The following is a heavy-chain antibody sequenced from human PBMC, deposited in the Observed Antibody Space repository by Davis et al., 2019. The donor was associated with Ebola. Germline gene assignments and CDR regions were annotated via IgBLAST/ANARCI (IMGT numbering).Heavy chain of an antibody. V-gene: IGHV4-34*01. CDR2: INHSGST. Sequence: PSETLSLTCAVYGGSFSGYYWSWIRQPPGKGLEWIGEINHSGSTNYNPSLKSRVTISVDTSKNQFSLKLSSVTAADTAVYYCARGFPWYSSSWYGYWGQGTLVTVSS. D-gene: IGHD6-13*01. J-gene: IGHJ4*02. CDR1: GGSFSGYY. CDR3: ARGFPWYSSSWYGY.